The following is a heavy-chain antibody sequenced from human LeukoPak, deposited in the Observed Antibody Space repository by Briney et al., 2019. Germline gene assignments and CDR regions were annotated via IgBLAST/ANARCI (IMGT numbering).Heavy chain of an antibody. CDR2: IYPGDSDT. V-gene: IGHV5-51*01. D-gene: IGHD6-13*01. CDR1: GSSFTSYW. Sequence: GESLKISCKGSGSSFTSYWIGWVRQMPGKGLEWMGIIYPGDSDTRYSPSFQGQVTISADKSISTAYLQWSSLKASDSAMYYCARQTRGGIVAAGSDYWGQGTLVTVSS. J-gene: IGHJ4*02. CDR3: ARQTRGGIVAAGSDY.